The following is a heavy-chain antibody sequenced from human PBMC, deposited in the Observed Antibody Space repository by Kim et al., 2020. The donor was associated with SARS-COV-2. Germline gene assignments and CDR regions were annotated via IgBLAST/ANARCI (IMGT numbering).Heavy chain of an antibody. D-gene: IGHD3-10*01. J-gene: IGHJ6*02. Sequence: GGSLRLSCAASGFTFSSYGMHWVRQAPGKGLEGVAVIWYDGSNKYYADPVKGRFTISRDNSKNTLYLQMNSLRAEDTAVYYCARDIYYGSGSYWEVRGNYYYGMDVWGQGTTVTVSS. CDR2: IWYDGSNK. CDR1: GFTFSSYG. CDR3: ARDIYYGSGSYWEVRGNYYYGMDV. V-gene: IGHV3-33*01.